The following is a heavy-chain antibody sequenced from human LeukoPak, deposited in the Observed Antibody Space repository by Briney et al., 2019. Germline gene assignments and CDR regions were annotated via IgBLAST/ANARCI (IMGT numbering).Heavy chain of an antibody. J-gene: IGHJ6*03. CDR1: GYTFTSYY. V-gene: IGHV1-46*01. CDR3: ARTYYDILTGYYMDV. Sequence: ASVKVSCKASGYTFTSYYIHWVRQAPGQGLEWMGIINPSGGSTSYAQKFQGRVTMTRDTSTSTVYMELSSLRSEDTAVYYCARTYYDILTGYYMDVWGKGTTVTISS. D-gene: IGHD3-9*01. CDR2: INPSGGST.